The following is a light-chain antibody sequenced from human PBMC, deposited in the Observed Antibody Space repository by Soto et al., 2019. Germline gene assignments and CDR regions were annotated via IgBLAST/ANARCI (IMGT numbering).Light chain of an antibody. CDR3: TSYTITSPYV. J-gene: IGLJ1*01. CDR2: EAT. CDR1: SSDIGRYNF. Sequence: QSVLTQPASMSGSPGQSITISCTGTSSDIGRYNFVSWYQHHPGKAPKLIIYEATKRPSGVSYRFSGSKSGNTASLTISGLQAEDEADYYCTSYTITSPYVFGTGTKVTAL. V-gene: IGLV2-14*01.